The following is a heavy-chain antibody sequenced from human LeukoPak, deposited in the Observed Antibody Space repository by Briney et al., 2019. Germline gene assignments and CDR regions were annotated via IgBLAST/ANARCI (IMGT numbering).Heavy chain of an antibody. J-gene: IGHJ6*03. Sequence: PSETLSLTCAVYGGSFSGYYWSWIRQPPGKGLEWIGYIYYSGSTNYNPSLKSRVTISVDTSKNQFSLKLSSVTAADTAVYYCARGGSSWYGQDYYYYYMDVWGKGTTVTISS. CDR3: ARGGSSWYGQDYYYYYMDV. V-gene: IGHV4-59*01. CDR2: IYYSGST. CDR1: GGSFSGYY. D-gene: IGHD6-13*01.